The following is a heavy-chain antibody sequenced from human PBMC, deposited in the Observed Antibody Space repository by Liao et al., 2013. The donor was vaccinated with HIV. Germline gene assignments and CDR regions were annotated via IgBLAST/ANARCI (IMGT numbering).Heavy chain of an antibody. V-gene: IGHV4-30-4*08. CDR3: ARDRIGEQRLYYYYYYMDV. Sequence: QVQLRESGPGLVKPSQTLSLTCTVSGASISSANNYWTWIRQSPGKGLEWIGYIYYSGSTYYSASLRSRVTISLDTSKNQFYLNLTSVTAADTAVYYCARDRIGEQRLYYYYYYMDVWGKGTTVTVSS. CDR1: GASISSANNY. J-gene: IGHJ6*03. CDR2: IYYSGST. D-gene: IGHD6-19*01.